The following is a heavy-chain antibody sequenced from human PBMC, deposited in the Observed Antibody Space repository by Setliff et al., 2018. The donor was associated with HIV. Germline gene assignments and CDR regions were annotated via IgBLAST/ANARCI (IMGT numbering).Heavy chain of an antibody. CDR3: ARDVSAGMYSTRLDY. Sequence: SVKVSCKVSGNMFSSYVFSWVRQAPGQGLEWVGGIIPYLRSPNYAQKFQGRVTITADESTSTVYMELSGLTSDDTAIYYCARDVSAGMYSTRLDYWGQGTLVTVS. J-gene: IGHJ4*02. CDR1: GNMFSSYV. D-gene: IGHD2-21*01. CDR2: IIPYLRSP. V-gene: IGHV1-69*13.